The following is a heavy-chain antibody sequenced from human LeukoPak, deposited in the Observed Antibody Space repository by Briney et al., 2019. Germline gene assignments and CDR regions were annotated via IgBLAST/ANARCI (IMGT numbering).Heavy chain of an antibody. D-gene: IGHD6-19*01. J-gene: IGHJ4*02. V-gene: IGHV3-30*03. CDR1: GFTFSSYD. Sequence: SGGSLRLSCAASGFTFSSYDMHWVRQAPGKGLEWVAVISYDGSNKYYADSVKGRFTISRDNSKNTLYLQMNSLRAEDTAVYYCASPIAVAGTFDYWGQGTLVTVSS. CDR3: ASPIAVAGTFDY. CDR2: ISYDGSNK.